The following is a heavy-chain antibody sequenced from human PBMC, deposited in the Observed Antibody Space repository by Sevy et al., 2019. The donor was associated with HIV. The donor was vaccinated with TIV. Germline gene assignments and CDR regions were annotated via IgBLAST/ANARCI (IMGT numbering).Heavy chain of an antibody. CDR1: GFTFSNAW. CDR3: STGGYFLDY. CDR2: IKSKVDGGTT. J-gene: IGHJ4*02. Sequence: GGSLRLSCVGSGFTFSNAWMNWVRQAPGKGLEWVGRIKSKVDGGTTEYAAFVKGRFTTSRDDSKHTVYLQVNSLKSEDTAVYYCSTGGYFLDYWGQGTLVTVSS. D-gene: IGHD1-1*01. V-gene: IGHV3-15*07.